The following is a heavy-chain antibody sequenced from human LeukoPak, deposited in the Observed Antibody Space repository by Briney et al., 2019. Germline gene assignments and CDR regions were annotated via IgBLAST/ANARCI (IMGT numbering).Heavy chain of an antibody. Sequence: KPSETLSLTCAVYGGSFSGYYWSWIRQPPGKGLEWIGEINHSGSTNYNPSFKSRATISVDTSKNQFSLKLSSVTAADTAVYYCARQISPTLEYYYDSSGYRFDYWGQGTLVTVSS. V-gene: IGHV4-34*01. CDR3: ARQISPTLEYYYDSSGYRFDY. J-gene: IGHJ4*02. D-gene: IGHD3-22*01. CDR1: GGSFSGYY. CDR2: INHSGST.